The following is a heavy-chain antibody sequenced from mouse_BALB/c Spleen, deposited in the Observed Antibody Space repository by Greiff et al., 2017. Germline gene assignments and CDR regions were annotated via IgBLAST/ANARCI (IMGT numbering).Heavy chain of an antibody. Sequence: VQLQQSGPELVKPGASVKISCKASGHSFTGYFMNWVMQSHGKSLEWIGRINPYNGDTFYNQKFKGKATLTVDKSSSTAHMELRSLASEDSAVYYCARSGTRQGAMDYWGQGTSVTVSS. CDR3: ARSGTRQGAMDY. V-gene: IGHV1-20*02. CDR1: GHSFTGYF. D-gene: IGHD6-1*01. J-gene: IGHJ4*01. CDR2: INPYNGDT.